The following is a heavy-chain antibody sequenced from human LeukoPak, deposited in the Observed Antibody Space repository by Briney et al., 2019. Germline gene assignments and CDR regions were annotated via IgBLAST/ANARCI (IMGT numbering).Heavy chain of an antibody. V-gene: IGHV3-23*01. CDR3: AKGPLESNWNWFDP. CDR1: GFTFSSYA. D-gene: IGHD1-1*01. CDR2: ISGSGDST. J-gene: IGHJ5*02. Sequence: PGGSLRLSCAASGFTFSSYAMTWVRQAPGKGLKWVSVISGSGDSTYYGDSVKGRFTISRDNSKNTLYLQMNSLRAEDTAVYYCAKGPLESNWNWFDPWGQGTLVTVSS.